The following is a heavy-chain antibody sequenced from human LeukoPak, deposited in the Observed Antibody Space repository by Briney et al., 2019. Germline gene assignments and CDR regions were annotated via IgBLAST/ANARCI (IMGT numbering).Heavy chain of an antibody. D-gene: IGHD4-23*01. Sequence: GGSLNLSCEPSGFTVSSNYMSWVRRAPGKGLEWVSVSYSGGSTYYADSVKGRFTISRDNSKNTLFLQMSSLRAEETAVYYCVKVLNGGNWFFDLWGRGTLVIVSS. V-gene: IGHV3-53*05. CDR3: VKVLNGGNWFFDL. CDR2: SYSGGST. J-gene: IGHJ2*01. CDR1: GFTVSSNY.